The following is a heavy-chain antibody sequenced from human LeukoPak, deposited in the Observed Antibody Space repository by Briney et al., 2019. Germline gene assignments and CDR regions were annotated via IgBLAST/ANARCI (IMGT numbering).Heavy chain of an antibody. Sequence: PGGSLRLSCAASGFTFSSYAMSWVRQAPGKGLEWVSAISGGGGSTYYADSVKGRFTISRDNSKNTLYLQMNSLRAEDTAVYYCAKYLNGGNPGNYFDYWPQGTLVSVSS. V-gene: IGHV3-23*01. J-gene: IGHJ4*02. D-gene: IGHD4-23*01. CDR3: AKYLNGGNPGNYFDY. CDR1: GFTFSSYA. CDR2: ISGGGGST.